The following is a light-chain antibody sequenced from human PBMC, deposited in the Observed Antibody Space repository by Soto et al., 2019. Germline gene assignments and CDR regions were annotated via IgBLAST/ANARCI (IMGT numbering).Light chain of an antibody. CDR2: DAS. Sequence: EIVLTQSPATLSLSPGERATLSCRASQSVSSYLAWYQQKPGQPPRLLIYDASNRATGIPDRFSGSGSGTDFTLTISRLEPEDFAMYYCQQYSASPRTFGQGTKVDI. V-gene: IGKV3-11*01. CDR3: QQYSASPRT. J-gene: IGKJ2*01. CDR1: QSVSSY.